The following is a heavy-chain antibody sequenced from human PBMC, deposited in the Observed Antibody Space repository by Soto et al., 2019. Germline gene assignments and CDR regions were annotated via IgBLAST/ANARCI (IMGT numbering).Heavy chain of an antibody. Sequence: GASVKVSCKASGGTFSTYGMNWVRLAPGQGLEWMGGIIPKFGTTNYAQKFQGRVTITADESTNTAYMELNYLRSEDTAVYYCTLVGLHSGYETSYYWGRGTLVTVSS. CDR1: GGTFSTYG. CDR3: TLVGLHSGYETSYY. V-gene: IGHV1-69*13. D-gene: IGHD5-12*01. CDR2: IIPKFGTT. J-gene: IGHJ4*02.